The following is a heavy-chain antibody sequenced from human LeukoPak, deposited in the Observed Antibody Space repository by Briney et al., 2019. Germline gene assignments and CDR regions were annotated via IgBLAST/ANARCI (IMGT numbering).Heavy chain of an antibody. J-gene: IGHJ3*02. CDR2: IIPIFGTA. CDR3: ARGPPWYYDFWSGTNDAFDI. Sequence: ASVKVSCKASGGTFSSYAISWVRQAPGQGLEWMGGIIPIFGTANYAQKFQGRVTITADESTSTAYMELSSLRSEDTAVYYCARGPPWYYDFWSGTNDAFDIWGQGTMVTVSS. V-gene: IGHV1-69*13. CDR1: GGTFSSYA. D-gene: IGHD3-3*01.